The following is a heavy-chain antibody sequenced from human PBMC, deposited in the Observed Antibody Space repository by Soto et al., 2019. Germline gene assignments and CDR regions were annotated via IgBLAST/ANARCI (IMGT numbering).Heavy chain of an antibody. V-gene: IGHV5-51*01. CDR1: GFSFTTYW. Sequence: GESLKISCKGSGFSFTTYWIGWVRQMPGKGLEWMAVMYPVDSDMRYSPSFQGQVTISADRSISTAYLQGRSLKASDTAMYYCARGPNHVNWGPEAFDLWGQGTMVTVSS. CDR2: MYPVDSDM. CDR3: ARGPNHVNWGPEAFDL. D-gene: IGHD7-27*01. J-gene: IGHJ3*01.